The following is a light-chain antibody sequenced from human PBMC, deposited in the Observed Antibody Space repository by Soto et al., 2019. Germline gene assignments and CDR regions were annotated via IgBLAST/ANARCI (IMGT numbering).Light chain of an antibody. CDR1: QGISSY. Sequence: IQLTQSPSYLSASVGDRVTITCRASQGISSYLAWYQQIPGKAPKLLIYAASNLQRGVPSRFSGSGSGTEFTLTISRLEPEDFAVYYCQQYGSSPPRTFGQVTKVDIK. V-gene: IGKV1-9*01. CDR2: AAS. J-gene: IGKJ1*01. CDR3: QQYGSSPPRT.